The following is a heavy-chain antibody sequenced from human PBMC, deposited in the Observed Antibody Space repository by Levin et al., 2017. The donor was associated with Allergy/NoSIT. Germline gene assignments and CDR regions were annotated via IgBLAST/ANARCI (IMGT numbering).Heavy chain of an antibody. J-gene: IGHJ4*02. CDR2: ISYDESNE. CDR3: AAGYGYCTGGTCFPLED. CDR1: GFSFSNYA. V-gene: IGHV3-30*03. D-gene: IGHD2-8*02. Sequence: GSLRLSCAASGFSFSNYAMHWVRQAPGKGLEWVAVISYDESNEYYADSVKGRFTISRHNSKNTLYLQMDSLQAEDTAVYYCAAGYGYCTGGTCFPLEDWGQGTLVTVSS.